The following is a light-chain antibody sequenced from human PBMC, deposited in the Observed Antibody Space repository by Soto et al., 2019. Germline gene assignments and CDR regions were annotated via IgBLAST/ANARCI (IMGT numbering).Light chain of an antibody. J-gene: IGLJ3*02. CDR1: SSDIGGYDL. CDR2: EVN. Sequence: QSVLTQPASVSGSPGQSITISCTGTSSDIGGYDLVSWYQQHPGKAPKLVICEVNKRPSGVSNRFSASKSGNTASLTISGLQTEDEADYYCCSDAGRGTWVFGGGTQLTVL. CDR3: CSDAGRGTWV. V-gene: IGLV2-23*02.